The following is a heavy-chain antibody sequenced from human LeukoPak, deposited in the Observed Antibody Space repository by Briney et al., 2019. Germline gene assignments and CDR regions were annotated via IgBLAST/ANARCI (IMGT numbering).Heavy chain of an antibody. V-gene: IGHV3-7*01. J-gene: IGHJ4*02. CDR2: INQGGSVK. CDR1: GFTFSSYA. D-gene: IGHD5-12*01. CDR3: ARVGYSGWNLEY. Sequence: GGSLRLSCAASGFTFSSYAMSWVRQAPGKGLEWVANINQGGSVKYYVDSVKGRFTISRDDAKNSLYVQMNSLRDEDTAVYYCARVGYSGWNLEYWGQGTLVTVSS.